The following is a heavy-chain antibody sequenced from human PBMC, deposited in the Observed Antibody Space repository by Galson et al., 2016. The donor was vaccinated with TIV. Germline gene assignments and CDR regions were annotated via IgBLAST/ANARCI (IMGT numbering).Heavy chain of an antibody. CDR1: GFTFTDYA. D-gene: IGHD2-15*01. V-gene: IGHV3-30-3*01. CDR3: ARDKASGIGVVADY. J-gene: IGHJ4*02. Sequence: SLRLSCAASGFTFTDYAIHWVRQAPGKGLEWVAVVSYDGSNKFYADSVKGRFTLSRDDSNSTLYLQMKSLRPEDTAIYYCARDKASGIGVVADYWGQGTLVTVSS. CDR2: VSYDGSNK.